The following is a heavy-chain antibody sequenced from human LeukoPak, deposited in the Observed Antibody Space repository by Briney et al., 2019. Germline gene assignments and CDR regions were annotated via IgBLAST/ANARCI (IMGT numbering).Heavy chain of an antibody. CDR3: ARNQWGSSWAFDY. D-gene: IGHD6-13*01. CDR1: GFTFSSYS. Sequence: TGGSLRLSCAASGFTFSSYSMNWVRKAPGKGLEWVSYISSSSSTIYYADSVKGRFTISRDNAKNSLYLQMNSLRDEDTAVYYCARNQWGSSWAFDYWGQGTLVTVSS. V-gene: IGHV3-48*02. J-gene: IGHJ4*02. CDR2: ISSSSSTI.